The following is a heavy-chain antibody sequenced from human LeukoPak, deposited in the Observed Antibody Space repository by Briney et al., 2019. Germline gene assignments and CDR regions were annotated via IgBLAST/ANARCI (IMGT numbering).Heavy chain of an antibody. CDR1: GFPFRRYV. J-gene: IGHJ4*02. D-gene: IGHD3-22*01. CDR2: IGCSGGST. CDR3: AKDSPQTHYYDSSGYYLDRVY. Sequence: GALGPSWAASGFPFRRYVMSWGRQAPGKGLEGGFAIGCSGGSTYYADSVKGRFTISRDNSENTLYLQMNSLRAEDTAVYYCAKDSPQTHYYDSSGYYLDRVYWGQGTLVTVSS. V-gene: IGHV3-23*01.